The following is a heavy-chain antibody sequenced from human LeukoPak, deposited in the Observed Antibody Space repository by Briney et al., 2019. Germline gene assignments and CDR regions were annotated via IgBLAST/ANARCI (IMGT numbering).Heavy chain of an antibody. V-gene: IGHV4-30-2*01. CDR2: IYHSGST. J-gene: IGHJ4*02. CDR3: ARVGGSGWYPHYFDY. D-gene: IGHD6-19*01. CDR1: GGSISSGGYS. Sequence: PSETLSLTCAVSGGSISSGGYSWSWIRQPPGKGLEWIGYIYHSGSTYYNPSLKSRVTISVDTSKNQFSLKLSSVTAADTAVYYCARVGGSGWYPHYFDYWGQGTLVTVSS.